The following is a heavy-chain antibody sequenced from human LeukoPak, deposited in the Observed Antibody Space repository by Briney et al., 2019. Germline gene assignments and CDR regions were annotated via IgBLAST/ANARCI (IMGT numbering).Heavy chain of an antibody. CDR3: ANEVRPNDY. J-gene: IGHJ4*02. CDR1: GFSFSSHA. Sequence: GGSLRLSCAASGFSFSSHAMCWVRQAPGKGLEWVSSIGISGGSTYYADSVQGRFTISRGNSKNTLYLQMNSLRAEDTALYYCANEVRPNDYWGQGTLVTVSS. D-gene: IGHD1-1*01. CDR2: IGISGGST. V-gene: IGHV3-23*01.